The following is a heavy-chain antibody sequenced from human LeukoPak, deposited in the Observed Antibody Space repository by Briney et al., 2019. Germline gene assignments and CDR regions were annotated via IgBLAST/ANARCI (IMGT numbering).Heavy chain of an antibody. CDR2: IWYDGSNK. J-gene: IGHJ6*02. Sequence: GGSLRLSCAASGFTFSSYGMHWVRQAPGKGLEWVAVIWYDGSNKYYADSVKGRFTISRDNSKNTLYLQMNSLRAEDTAVYYCARDFEYSGFYYYYYGMDVWGQGTTVTVSS. CDR1: GFTFSSYG. D-gene: IGHD5-12*01. V-gene: IGHV3-33*01. CDR3: ARDFEYSGFYYYYYGMDV.